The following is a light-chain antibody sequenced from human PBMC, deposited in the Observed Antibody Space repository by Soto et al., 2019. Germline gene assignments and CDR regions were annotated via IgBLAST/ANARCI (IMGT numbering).Light chain of an antibody. Sequence: EIKMAQSPDTLSVSPGERATLSCRASQSISSKLAWYQQRPGQAPRLLIYGASTRATGVPVRFRGGGSGTEFTLTISGLQSEDFAVYCCQQYDKWPPTFGGGTKVDSK. CDR1: QSISSK. CDR3: QQYDKWPPT. V-gene: IGKV3-15*01. CDR2: GAS. J-gene: IGKJ4*01.